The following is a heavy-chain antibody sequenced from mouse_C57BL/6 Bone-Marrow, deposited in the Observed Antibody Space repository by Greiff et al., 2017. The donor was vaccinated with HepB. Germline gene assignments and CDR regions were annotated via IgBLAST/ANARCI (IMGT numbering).Heavy chain of an antibody. V-gene: IGHV1-52*01. J-gene: IGHJ1*03. D-gene: IGHD2-12*01. Sequence: QVQLQQPGAELVRPGSSVKLSCKASGYTFTSYWMHWVKQRPIQGLEWIGNIDPSDSETHYNQKFKDKATLTVDKSSSTAYMQLSSLTSEDSAVYYCARKDSPYWYFDVWGTGTTVTVSS. CDR2: IDPSDSET. CDR3: ARKDSPYWYFDV. CDR1: GYTFTSYW.